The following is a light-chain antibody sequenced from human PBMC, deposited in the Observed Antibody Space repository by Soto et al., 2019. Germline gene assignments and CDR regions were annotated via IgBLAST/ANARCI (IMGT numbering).Light chain of an antibody. CDR2: EVS. J-gene: IGKJ4*01. CDR3: MHSLRAPRLS. V-gene: IGKV2D-29*01. Sequence: DIVMTQSPHSLAVTPGQSAYSSCRSTQSLQHSAGRIFLSWYLKKAGQPPHPLIYEVSRRFSGVPDRFRVSGSGTDFALTLGRVEAEDIGVYSCMHSLRAPRLSFGGGTKVEIK. CDR1: QSLQHSAGRIF.